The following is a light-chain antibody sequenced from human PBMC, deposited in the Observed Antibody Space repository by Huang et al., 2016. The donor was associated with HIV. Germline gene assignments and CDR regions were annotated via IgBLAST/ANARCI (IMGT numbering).Light chain of an antibody. J-gene: IGKJ3*01. CDR1: HDINTY. Sequence: QLTQSPSSLSASIGDRVTIACRASHDINTYFAWYQQKPGRAPKLLSYDASTLRTGVPSRFRGFGSGTAFSLTITSLQPDDFAVYYCQQLSAYPLSFGPGTTVD. CDR2: DAS. CDR3: QQLSAYPLS. V-gene: IGKV1-9*01.